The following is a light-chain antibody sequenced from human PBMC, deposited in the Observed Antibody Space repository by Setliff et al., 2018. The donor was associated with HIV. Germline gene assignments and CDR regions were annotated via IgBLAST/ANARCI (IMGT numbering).Light chain of an antibody. J-gene: IGLJ1*01. V-gene: IGLV1-44*01. Sequence: QSVLTQPPSASGIPGQRVTISCSGSSSNIGTNTVTWYQQFPGTAPTPLIYNNNQRPSGVPDRFSGSKSGTSASLAISGLQSEDEAHYYCAAWDDSLNGPEYVFGTGTKVTVL. CDR2: NNN. CDR1: SSNIGTNT. CDR3: AAWDDSLNGPEYV.